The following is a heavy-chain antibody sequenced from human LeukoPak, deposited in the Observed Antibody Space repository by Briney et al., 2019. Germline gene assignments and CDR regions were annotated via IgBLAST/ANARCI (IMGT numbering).Heavy chain of an antibody. V-gene: IGHV4-59*01. CDR2: IYYSRST. D-gene: IGHD3-10*01. J-gene: IGHJ6*02. Sequence: AETLSLTCTVSCVSINSYYWTWMPHPPGKALEWIGYIYYSRSTHYNPSLNGRVTISMDTSKNHFSLKLSSVTAAETAIYYCARKSRHFYGSGSNLTPWPADMDVWGQGTKVTVSS. CDR3: ARKSRHFYGSGSNLTPWPADMDV. CDR1: CVSINSYY.